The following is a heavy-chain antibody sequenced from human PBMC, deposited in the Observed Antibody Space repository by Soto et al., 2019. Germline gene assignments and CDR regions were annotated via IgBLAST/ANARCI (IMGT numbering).Heavy chain of an antibody. CDR2: ISAYNGNT. D-gene: IGHD1-26*01. Sequence: GASVKVSCKASGYTFTSYGISWVRQAPGQGLEWMGWISAYNGNTNYAQKLQGRVIMTTDTSTNTAYMELRSLRSDDTAVYYCARWSGSYFGFWYFDLWGRGTLVTVSS. J-gene: IGHJ2*01. CDR1: GYTFTSYG. V-gene: IGHV1-18*01. CDR3: ARWSGSYFGFWYFDL.